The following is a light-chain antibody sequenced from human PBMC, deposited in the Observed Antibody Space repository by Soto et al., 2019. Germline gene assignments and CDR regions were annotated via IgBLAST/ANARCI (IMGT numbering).Light chain of an antibody. Sequence: QSALTQPASVSGSPGLSITISCTGTSSDVGGFNYVSWYQQQPGRAPKLILYEVSNRPSGVAHRFTGSKSGNTASLTISGLQAEDEADYYCSSFTSSITYVFGTGTKV. CDR2: EVS. CDR3: SSFTSSITYV. CDR1: SSDVGGFNY. V-gene: IGLV2-14*01. J-gene: IGLJ1*01.